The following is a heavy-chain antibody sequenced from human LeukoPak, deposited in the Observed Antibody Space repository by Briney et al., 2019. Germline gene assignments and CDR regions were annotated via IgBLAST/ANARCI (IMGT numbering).Heavy chain of an antibody. J-gene: IGHJ6*02. CDR3: AIGLVGSGSYIPYGMDV. V-gene: IGHV1-24*01. Sequence: ASVKVSCKVSGNTLTELSMHWVRQAPGKGLEWMGGFDPEDGETIYAQKFQGRVTMTEDTSTDTAYMELSSLRSEDTAVYYCAIGLVGSGSYIPYGMDVWGQGTTVTVSS. CDR2: FDPEDGET. D-gene: IGHD3-10*01. CDR1: GNTLTELS.